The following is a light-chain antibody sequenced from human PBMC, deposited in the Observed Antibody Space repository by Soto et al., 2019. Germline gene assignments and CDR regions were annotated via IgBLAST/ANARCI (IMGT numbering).Light chain of an antibody. CDR3: CSYAGSSTFG. V-gene: IGLV2-23*02. Sequence: QSVLTQPASVSGSPGQSITISCTGTSSDVGSYNLVSWYQQHPGKAPKLMIYEVSKRPSGVSKRFSGSKSGNTASLTISGLQAEDEADYYCCSYAGSSTFGFCGGTKLTVL. CDR1: SSDVGSYNL. CDR2: EVS. J-gene: IGLJ2*01.